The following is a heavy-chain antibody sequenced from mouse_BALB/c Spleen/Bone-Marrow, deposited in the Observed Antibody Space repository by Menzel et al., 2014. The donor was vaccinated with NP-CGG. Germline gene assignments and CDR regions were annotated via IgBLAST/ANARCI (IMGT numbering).Heavy chain of an antibody. CDR1: GFNIKDPY. Sequence: VQLKESGAELVKPGASVKLSCTASGFNIKDPYMHWVKQRPEQGLEWIGRIDPANGNTKYDPKFQGKATITADTSSNTAYLQLSSLTSEDTAVYYCAPYYYGRWFTYWGQVTLVTGSA. V-gene: IGHV14-3*02. CDR3: APYYYGRWFTY. D-gene: IGHD1-1*01. J-gene: IGHJ3*01. CDR2: IDPANGNT.